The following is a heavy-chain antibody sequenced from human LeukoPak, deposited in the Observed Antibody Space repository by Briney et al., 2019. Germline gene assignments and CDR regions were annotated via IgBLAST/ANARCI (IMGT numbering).Heavy chain of an antibody. Sequence: KPSETLSLTCAVSGGSISSSNWWSWVRQPPGKGLEWIGEIYHSGSTNYNPSLKSRVTISVDKSKNQFSLKLSSVTAADTAVYYCARSGYCSSTSCPRVSWGQGTLVTVSS. CDR2: IYHSGST. D-gene: IGHD2-2*03. V-gene: IGHV4-4*02. J-gene: IGHJ5*02. CDR3: ARSGYCSSTSCPRVS. CDR1: GGSISSSNW.